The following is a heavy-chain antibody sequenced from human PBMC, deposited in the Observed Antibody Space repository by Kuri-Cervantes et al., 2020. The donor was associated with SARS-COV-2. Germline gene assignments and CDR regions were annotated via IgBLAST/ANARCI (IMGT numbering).Heavy chain of an antibody. J-gene: IGHJ6*02. CDR2: INHSGGT. CDR1: SGSLSNHY. V-gene: IGHV4-34*01. CDR3: ARGLVAVVPSPVLGLGPHYYSYHVDV. D-gene: IGHD2-2*01. Sequence: SETLSLTCAVFSGSLSNHYWSWVRQPPGKGLEWIGEINHSGGTNHNPSLKSRVIISADTSKNQFSLKMRSVTAADTAVYYCARGLVAVVPSPVLGLGPHYYSYHVDVWGHGTTVTVSS.